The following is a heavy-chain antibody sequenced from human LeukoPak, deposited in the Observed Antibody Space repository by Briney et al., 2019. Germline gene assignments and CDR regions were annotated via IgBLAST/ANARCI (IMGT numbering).Heavy chain of an antibody. D-gene: IGHD1-7*01. CDR1: EWSFTNYW. J-gene: IGHJ6*02. CDR3: ARYNWNYPYYYGMDV. CDR2: IYPGDSDT. Sequence: GEALQSSCKGSEWSFTNYWTGWVRPMPGKGLGWMGSIYPGDSDTRYSPSCQGQVTILDDKSINTAYLQWSSLKASDTAMYYCARYNWNYPYYYGMDVWGQGTTVTVSS. V-gene: IGHV5-51*01.